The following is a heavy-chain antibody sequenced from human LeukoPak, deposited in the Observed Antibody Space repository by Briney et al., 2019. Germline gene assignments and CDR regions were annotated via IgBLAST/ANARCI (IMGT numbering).Heavy chain of an antibody. Sequence: GSLRLSCAASGFTFGSPWMHWVRQAPGKGLVWVSRINSDGSATAYADSVKGRFTISRDNAENTLYQQMNSLRAEDTAVYYCARGTAGYHSSYFDYWGQGTLVTVSS. J-gene: IGHJ4*02. CDR2: INSDGSAT. D-gene: IGHD3-16*02. V-gene: IGHV3-74*01. CDR3: ARGTAGYHSSYFDY. CDR1: GFTFGSPW.